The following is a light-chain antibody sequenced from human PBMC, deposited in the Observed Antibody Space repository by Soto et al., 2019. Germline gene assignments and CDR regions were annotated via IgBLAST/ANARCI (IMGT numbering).Light chain of an antibody. CDR1: QSLNTNY. CDR2: GAS. J-gene: IGKJ1*01. Sequence: EIVLTQSPGTLSLSPGERATLSCRASQSLNTNYLAWYQQKPGQAPRLLIYGASSMATDIPDRFSGSGSGTDFTLTISRLEPEDFAVYYCHQYDDSPRTFGQGTKVDI. CDR3: HQYDDSPRT. V-gene: IGKV3-20*01.